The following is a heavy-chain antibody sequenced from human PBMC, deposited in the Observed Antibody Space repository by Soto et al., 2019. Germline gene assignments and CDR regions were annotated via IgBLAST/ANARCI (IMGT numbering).Heavy chain of an antibody. CDR1: GGTFSSDG. CDR2: IIPIFGTT. D-gene: IGHD3-22*01. Sequence: SVKVSCKASGGTFSSDGFSWVRQAPGQGLEWMGGIIPIFGTTHYAQRFQGRVTITADESTGTAYMELGSLTSDDTAVYYFTRDRYDSSGYFSRWGIHSWGQ. V-gene: IGHV1-69*13. J-gene: IGHJ5*01. CDR3: TRDRYDSSGYFSRWGIHS.